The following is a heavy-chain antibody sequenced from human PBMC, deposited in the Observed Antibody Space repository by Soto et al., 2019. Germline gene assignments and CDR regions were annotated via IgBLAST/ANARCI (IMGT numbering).Heavy chain of an antibody. V-gene: IGHV4-59*01. Sequence: SETLSLTCTVSGGSISSYYWSWIRQPPGKGLEWIGYIYYSGSTNYNPSLKSRVTISVDTSKNQFSLKLSSVTAADTAVYYCARGSSSWPGSGNWFDPWGQGTLVTVSS. J-gene: IGHJ5*02. CDR3: ARGSSSWPGSGNWFDP. CDR1: GGSISSYY. D-gene: IGHD6-13*01. CDR2: IYYSGST.